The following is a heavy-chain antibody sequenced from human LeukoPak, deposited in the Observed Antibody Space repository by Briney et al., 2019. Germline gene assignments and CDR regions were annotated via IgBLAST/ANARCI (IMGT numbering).Heavy chain of an antibody. CDR2: ISSSGSTI. Sequence: GGSLRLSCAASGFTFSSYEMNWVRQAPGKGLEWVSYISSSGSTIYYADSVKGRFTISRDNAKNSLYLQMNSLSGEDTAVYYCARVGARSFDYWGQGTLVTVSS. J-gene: IGHJ4*02. V-gene: IGHV3-48*03. CDR3: ARVGARSFDY. CDR1: GFTFSSYE. D-gene: IGHD1-26*01.